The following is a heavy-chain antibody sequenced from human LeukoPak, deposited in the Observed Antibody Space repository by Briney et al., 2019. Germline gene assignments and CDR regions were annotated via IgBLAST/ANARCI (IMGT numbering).Heavy chain of an antibody. J-gene: IGHJ4*02. V-gene: IGHV1-69*13. CDR3: ARGPEGYSYGYNYFDY. Sequence: SVKVSCMACGGSLSSYVISWVRQAPGQGLEWMGGIIHIFGTANYAQNFQGRVTITADESTSTAYMELSSVSSADTAVYYCARGPEGYSYGYNYFDYWGQGTLVTVSS. CDR1: GGSLSSYV. D-gene: IGHD5-18*01. CDR2: IIHIFGTA.